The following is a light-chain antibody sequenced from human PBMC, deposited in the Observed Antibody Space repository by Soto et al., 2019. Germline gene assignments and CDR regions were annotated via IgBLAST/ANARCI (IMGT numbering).Light chain of an antibody. CDR2: FAS. J-gene: IGKJ4*01. CDR3: QQYNNWPLP. CDR1: QSMYNN. V-gene: IGKV3-15*01. Sequence: EIVMTQSPATLSVSPGERATLSCRASQSMYNNLAWYQQKPGQAPRLLIYFASTRATGIPARFSGSGSGTEFTLTISSLQSEDFAVYYCQQYNNWPLPFGGGTKVEI.